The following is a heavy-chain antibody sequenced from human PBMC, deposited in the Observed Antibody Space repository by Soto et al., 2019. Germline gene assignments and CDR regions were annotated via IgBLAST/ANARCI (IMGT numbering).Heavy chain of an antibody. CDR1: GFTFTKFG. D-gene: IGHD2-8*01. CDR2: ISYDGSNK. V-gene: IGHV3-30*18. J-gene: IGHJ6*02. CDR3: AKILVEGPNYYYYGMDV. Sequence: PVGSLRLSCAVSGFTFTKFGMHWVRQAPGKGLEWVAVISYDGSNKYYGDSAKGRFTISRDNSKNTVYLQMNGLRPEDTAVYYCAKILVEGPNYYYYGMDVWGQGTTVTVSS.